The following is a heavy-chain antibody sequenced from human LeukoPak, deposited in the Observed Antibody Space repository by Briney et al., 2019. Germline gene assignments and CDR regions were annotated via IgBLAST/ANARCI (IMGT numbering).Heavy chain of an antibody. CDR1: GGTFSSYT. Sequence: SSVKVSCXASGGTFSSYTISWVRQARGQGLEWMGRIIPILGIANYAQKFQGRVTITADKSTSTAYMELSSLRSEDTAVYYCARDTMYSSSKYYFDYWGQGTLVTVSS. D-gene: IGHD6-6*01. CDR3: ARDTMYSSSKYYFDY. J-gene: IGHJ4*02. CDR2: IIPILGIA. V-gene: IGHV1-69*04.